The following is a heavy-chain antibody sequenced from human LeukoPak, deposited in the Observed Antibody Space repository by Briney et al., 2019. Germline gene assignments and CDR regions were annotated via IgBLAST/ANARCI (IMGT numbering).Heavy chain of an antibody. CDR3: ARGASLWFGD. Sequence: GGSLRLSCAASGFTFSSYEMNWVRQAPGKGLEWVSYITSSGTTIYYADSVKGRFTISRDNAKNSLYLQMNSLRAEDTAVYYCARGASLWFGDRGQRTLVTVSS. CDR2: ITSSGTTI. D-gene: IGHD3-10*01. V-gene: IGHV3-48*03. J-gene: IGHJ4*02. CDR1: GFTFSSYE.